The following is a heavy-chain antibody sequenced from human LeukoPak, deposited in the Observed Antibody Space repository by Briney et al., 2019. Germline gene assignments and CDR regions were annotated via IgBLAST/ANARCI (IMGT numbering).Heavy chain of an antibody. CDR2: INPNNGGT. CDR3: ARDPSYYDILTGRRDAFDI. J-gene: IGHJ3*02. V-gene: IGHV1-2*06. D-gene: IGHD3-9*01. Sequence: ASVKVSCKASGYTFTGYYMHWVRQAPGQGLEWMGRINPNNGGTNYAQKFQGRVTMTRDTSISTAYMELSRLRSDDTAVYYCARDPSYYDILTGRRDAFDIWGQGTMVTVSS. CDR1: GYTFTGYY.